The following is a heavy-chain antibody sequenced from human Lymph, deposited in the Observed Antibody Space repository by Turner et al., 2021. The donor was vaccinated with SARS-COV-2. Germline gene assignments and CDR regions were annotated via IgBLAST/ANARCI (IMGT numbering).Heavy chain of an antibody. D-gene: IGHD1-26*01. Sequence: QVQLVESGGGVVQPGRSLRLPCAASGFTFSTYGMHWVRQAPGQGLEWVAVIWYDGSNKYYADSVKGRFTISRDNSKNTLYLQMNSLRAEDTAVYYCAREGEVGATGFDCWGQGTLVTVSS. CDR1: GFTFSTYG. CDR3: AREGEVGATGFDC. V-gene: IGHV3-33*01. J-gene: IGHJ4*02. CDR2: IWYDGSNK.